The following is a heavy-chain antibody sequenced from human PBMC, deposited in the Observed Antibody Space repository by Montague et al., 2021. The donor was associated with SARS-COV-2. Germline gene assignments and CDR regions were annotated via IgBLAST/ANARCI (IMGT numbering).Heavy chain of an antibody. J-gene: IGHJ4*02. D-gene: IGHD5-24*01. CDR1: GSTFSIFA. CDR3: AKRNGYNPRNWSFDY. CDR2: LYKDDHTT. Sequence: SLRLSCAASGSTFSIFAMSWARQAPGKGLEWISVLYKDDHTTGYAGSVKGRFTISRDNSKNTLYLQMDSLRVEDTAVYYCAKRNGYNPRNWSFDYWGRGTLVTVSS. V-gene: IGHV3-23*03.